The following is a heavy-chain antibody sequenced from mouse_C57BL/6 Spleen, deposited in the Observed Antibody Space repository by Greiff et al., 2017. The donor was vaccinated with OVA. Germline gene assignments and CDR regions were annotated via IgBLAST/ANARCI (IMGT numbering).Heavy chain of an antibody. D-gene: IGHD3-2*02. CDR1: GFTFSDYY. Sequence: EVKLVESEGGLVQPGSSMKLSCTASGFTFSDYYMAWVRQVPEQGLEWVANINYDGSSTYYLDSLKSRFILSRDNAKNMLYLQMSSLKSEDTATYYCARGFSGYDYWGQGTTLTVSS. CDR3: ARGFSGYDY. J-gene: IGHJ2*01. V-gene: IGHV5-16*01. CDR2: INYDGSST.